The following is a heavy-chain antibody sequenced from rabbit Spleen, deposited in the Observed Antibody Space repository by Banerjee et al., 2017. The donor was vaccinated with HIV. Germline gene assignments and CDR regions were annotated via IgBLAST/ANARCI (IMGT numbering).Heavy chain of an antibody. CDR1: GLDFSSSYW. Sequence: QSLEESGGDLVKPGASLTLTCTASGLDFSSSYWICWVRQAPGKGLEWIACIYAGSSGTTYYASGAKGRFTISKTSSTTVTLQMTSLTAADTATYFCARDTGTSFSTYGMDLWGPGTLVTVS. CDR3: ARDTGTSFSTYGMDL. J-gene: IGHJ6*01. CDR2: IYAGSSGTT. V-gene: IGHV1S40*01. D-gene: IGHD8-1*01.